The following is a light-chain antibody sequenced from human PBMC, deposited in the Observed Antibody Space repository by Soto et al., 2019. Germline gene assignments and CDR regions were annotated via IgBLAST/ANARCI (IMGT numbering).Light chain of an antibody. CDR2: AAS. Sequence: DIQMTQSPSSLSASVGYRVTITCRASQSISSYLNLYQQKPGKAPKLLIYAASSLQSGVPSRFNGSGSETDFTRTISSLQPEDFATDSWQQSDKTPRTFGQGTKVEIK. J-gene: IGKJ1*01. CDR3: QQSDKTPRT. CDR1: QSISSY. V-gene: IGKV1-39*01.